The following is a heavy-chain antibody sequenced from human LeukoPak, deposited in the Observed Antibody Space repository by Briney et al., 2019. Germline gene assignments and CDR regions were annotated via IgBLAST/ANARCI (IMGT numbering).Heavy chain of an antibody. CDR3: ARVHLPRGDAFDI. CDR2: MNPNSGNT. CDR1: GYTFTSYD. J-gene: IGHJ3*02. V-gene: IGHV1-8*01. Sequence: ASVKVSCTASGYTFTSYDINWVRQATGQGLEWMGWMNPNSGNTGYAQKFQGRVTMTRNTSISTAYMELSSLRSEDTAVYYCARVHLPRGDAFDIWGQGTMVTVSS.